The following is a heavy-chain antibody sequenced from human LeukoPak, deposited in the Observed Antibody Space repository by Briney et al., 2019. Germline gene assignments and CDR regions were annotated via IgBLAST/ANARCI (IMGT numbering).Heavy chain of an antibody. CDR3: ARDYYGSGSFSGH. J-gene: IGHJ4*02. D-gene: IGHD3-10*01. CDR1: GYTFTDCY. CDR2: INPKSGDT. V-gene: IGHV1-2*02. Sequence: AASVKVSCKASGYTFTDCYMHWVRQAPGQGLEWMGWINPKSGDTNYAQRFQGRVTMTRDTSISTAYMELSRLTSDDTAVYYCARDYYGSGSFSGHWGQGTLVTVSS.